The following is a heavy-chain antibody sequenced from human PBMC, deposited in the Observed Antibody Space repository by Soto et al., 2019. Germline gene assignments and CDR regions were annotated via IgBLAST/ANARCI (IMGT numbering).Heavy chain of an antibody. V-gene: IGHV3-66*01. Sequence: EVQLVESGGGLVQPGGSLRLSCAASGLTVSTNPMSWVRQAPGKGLEWVSVIYTGGGTHYADSVKGRFTISRANSKTPVKLQTNSLRPEDTAVYYCARDGSGHWGQGTLVTVSS. CDR2: IYTGGGT. CDR3: ARDGSGH. CDR1: GLTVSTNP. J-gene: IGHJ4*02.